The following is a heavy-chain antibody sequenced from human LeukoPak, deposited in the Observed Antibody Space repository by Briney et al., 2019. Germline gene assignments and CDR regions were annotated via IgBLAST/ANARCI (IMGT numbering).Heavy chain of an antibody. CDR3: ARDRSVVNLDF. D-gene: IGHD3-16*02. CDR2: ITGTSSAT. J-gene: IGHJ4*02. V-gene: IGHV3-48*01. Sequence: GGSLRPSCAASGFPFSTFSMHWVRQAPGRGLEWVSYITGTSSATYYADSVKGRFTISRDNAKNSLYLQMNSLGAEDTAVYYCARDRSVVNLDFWGQGTLVTVSS. CDR1: GFPFSTFS.